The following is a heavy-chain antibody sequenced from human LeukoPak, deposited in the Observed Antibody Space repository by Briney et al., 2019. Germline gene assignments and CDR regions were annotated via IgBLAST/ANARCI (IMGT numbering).Heavy chain of an antibody. CDR1: GGSVSSGGYY. CDR2: IYYSDS. J-gene: IGHJ4*02. CDR3: ARGVLTEYYGDFDY. V-gene: IGHV4-31*03. D-gene: IGHD2/OR15-2a*01. Sequence: SQTPSPTFTVSGGSVSSGGYYCSCRRQPPRKNLEWIGYIYYSDSYYNPSLKSRVTISVDTSKNQFSLNLNSVTAADTAVYYCARGVLTEYYGDFDYWGQGTLVTVSS.